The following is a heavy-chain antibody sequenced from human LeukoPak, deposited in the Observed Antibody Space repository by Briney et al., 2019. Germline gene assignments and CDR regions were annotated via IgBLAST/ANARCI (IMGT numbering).Heavy chain of an antibody. J-gene: IGHJ5*02. D-gene: IGHD7-27*01. CDR1: GGSFSGYY. CDR3: ARTSTGDRYNWFDP. CDR2: INHSGST. Sequence: SETLSLTCAVYGGSFSGYYWSWIRQPPGKGLEWIGEINHSGSTNYNPSLKSRVTISVDTSKSQFSLKLSSVTAADTAVYYCARTSTGDRYNWFDPWGQGTLVTVSS. V-gene: IGHV4-34*01.